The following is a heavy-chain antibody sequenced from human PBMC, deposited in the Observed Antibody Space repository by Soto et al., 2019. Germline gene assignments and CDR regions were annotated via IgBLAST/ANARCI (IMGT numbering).Heavy chain of an antibody. CDR1: GYTFTGYY. D-gene: IGHD6-13*01. J-gene: IGHJ4*02. V-gene: IGHV1-2*02. CDR2: INPNSGGT. Sequence: GASVKVSCKASGYTFTGYYMHWVRQAPGQGLEWMGWINPNSGGTNYAQKFRGRVTMTRDTSISTAYMELSRLRSDDTAVYYCARGSRSGGSSWYLLDYWGQGTLVTVSS. CDR3: ARGSRSGGSSWYLLDY.